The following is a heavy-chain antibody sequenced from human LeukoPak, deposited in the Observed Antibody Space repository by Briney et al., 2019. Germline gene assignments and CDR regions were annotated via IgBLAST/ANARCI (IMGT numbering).Heavy chain of an antibody. J-gene: IGHJ3*02. Sequence: PGGSLRLSCAASGFTFSSYEMNWVRQAPGKGLEWVSYISSSGSAIYYADSVKGRFTISRDNAKNSLYLQMNSLRAEDTAVYYCARGRRILWWSGAFDIWGQGTMVTVSS. V-gene: IGHV3-48*03. CDR1: GFTFSSYE. CDR3: ARGRRILWWSGAFDI. D-gene: IGHD2-21*01. CDR2: ISSSGSAI.